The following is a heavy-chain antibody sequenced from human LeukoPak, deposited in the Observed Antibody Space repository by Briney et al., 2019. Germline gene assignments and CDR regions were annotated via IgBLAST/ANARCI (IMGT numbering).Heavy chain of an antibody. D-gene: IGHD6-13*01. CDR2: IYSSGST. J-gene: IGHJ4*02. Sequence: GGSLRLSCVASGFTVSTNYMSWVRQAPGKGLEWVSVIYSSGSTYYADSVKGRFTISRDNSKNTLYLQMNSLRAEDTAVYYCARASMAAAGYYFDYWGQGTLITVSS. V-gene: IGHV3-53*01. CDR1: GFTVSTNY. CDR3: ARASMAAAGYYFDY.